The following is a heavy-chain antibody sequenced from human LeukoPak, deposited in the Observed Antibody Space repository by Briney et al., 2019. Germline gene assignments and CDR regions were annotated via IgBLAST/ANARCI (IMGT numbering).Heavy chain of an antibody. V-gene: IGHV4-39*01. Sequence: SETLSLTCTVSGGSISSSSYYWGWIRQPPGKGLEWIGSIYYSGSTYYNPSLKCRVTISVDTSKNQFSLKLSSVTAADTAVYYCARLLLGELSAFDYWGQGTLVTVSS. D-gene: IGHD3-16*02. J-gene: IGHJ4*02. CDR1: GGSISSSSYY. CDR3: ARLLLGELSAFDY. CDR2: IYYSGST.